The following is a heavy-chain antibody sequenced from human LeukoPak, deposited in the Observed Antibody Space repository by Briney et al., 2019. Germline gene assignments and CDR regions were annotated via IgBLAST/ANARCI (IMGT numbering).Heavy chain of an antibody. V-gene: IGHV7-4-1*02. CDR1: GYTFSNYA. CDR2: INTNTGDP. Sequence: ASLKVSCTASGYTFSNYAMNWVRQAPAQGHEWMGWINTNTGDPTYAQGFTGRFVLSLDTSVSTAYLQISSLKAEDTAVYYCATYTIVAASTIAFNIWGQGTMVTVSS. CDR3: ATYTIVAASTIAFNI. D-gene: IGHD6-13*01. J-gene: IGHJ3*02.